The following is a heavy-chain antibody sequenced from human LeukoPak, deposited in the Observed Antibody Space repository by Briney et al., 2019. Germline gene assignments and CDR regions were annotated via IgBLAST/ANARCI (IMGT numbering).Heavy chain of an antibody. CDR1: GFTFSSYW. CDR2: INSDGSTI. CDR3: AKDPTHIAAAGNPPTGY. J-gene: IGHJ4*02. Sequence: GGSLRLSCAASGFTFSSYWMHWVRQAPGRGLVWVSLINSDGSTISYADSVKGRFTISRDNAKNTLYLQMNSLRAEDTAVYYCAKDPTHIAAAGNPPTGYWGQGTLVTVSS. V-gene: IGHV3-74*01. D-gene: IGHD6-13*01.